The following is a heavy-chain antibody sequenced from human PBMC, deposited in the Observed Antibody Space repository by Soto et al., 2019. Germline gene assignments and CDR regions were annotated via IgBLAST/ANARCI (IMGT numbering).Heavy chain of an antibody. D-gene: IGHD6-13*01. CDR1: GYSISSGYY. J-gene: IGHJ4*02. Sequence: SETLSLTCTVSGYSISSGYYWGWIRQPPGKGLEWIGTMYHGGSTYYNPSLKSRVTISVDTSKNQFSLKLSSVTAAETAVYYCARFGTSHFDYWCQRTLVTVSS. CDR2: MYHGGST. V-gene: IGHV4-38-2*02. CDR3: ARFGTSHFDY.